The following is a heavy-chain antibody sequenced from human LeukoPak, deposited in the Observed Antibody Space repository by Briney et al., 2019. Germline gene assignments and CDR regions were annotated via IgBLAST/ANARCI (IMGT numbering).Heavy chain of an antibody. CDR3: ARVGDYGDYVFYY. V-gene: IGHV4-4*02. CDR1: GGSISSSNW. Sequence: SETLSLTCAVSGGSISSSNWWSWVRQPPGKGLEWIGEIYHSGSTNYNPSLKSRVTISVDKSKNQFSLKLSSVTAADTAVYYCARVGDYGDYVFYYWGQGTLVTVSS. J-gene: IGHJ4*02. D-gene: IGHD4-17*01. CDR2: IYHSGST.